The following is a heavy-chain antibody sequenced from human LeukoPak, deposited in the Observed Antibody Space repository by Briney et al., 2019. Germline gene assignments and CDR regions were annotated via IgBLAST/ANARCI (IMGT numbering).Heavy chain of an antibody. J-gene: IGHJ4*02. CDR3: ARDVGVPGRGSALDY. CDR1: GYTFTGYY. D-gene: IGHD2-15*01. Sequence: ASVKVSCKASGYTFTGYYIHWVRQAPGQGPEWMGLMNPTSGGTEYAQKFQGRVSMTRDTSTSTAYMELSSLRSDDTAIYYCARDVGVPGRGSALDYWGQGTLVTVSS. V-gene: IGHV1-2*02. CDR2: MNPTSGGT.